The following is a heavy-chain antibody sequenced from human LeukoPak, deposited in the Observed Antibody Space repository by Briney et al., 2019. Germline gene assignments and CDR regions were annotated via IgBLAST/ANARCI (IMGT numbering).Heavy chain of an antibody. CDR1: GYSFTNYW. D-gene: IGHD3-22*01. V-gene: IGHV5-51*01. J-gene: IGHJ4*02. Sequence: GESLKISCKGSGYSFTNYWSDWVCQMPGKGLEWMGIIYPGDSDTRYSPSFQGQVTISADKSISTAYLQWSSLKASDTAMYYCARRLRVPYDSSGYYGDYWGQGTLVTVSS. CDR3: ARRLRVPYDSSGYYGDY. CDR2: IYPGDSDT.